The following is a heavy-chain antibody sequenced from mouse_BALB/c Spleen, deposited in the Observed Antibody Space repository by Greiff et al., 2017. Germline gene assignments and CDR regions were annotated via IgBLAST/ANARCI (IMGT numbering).Heavy chain of an antibody. CDR1: GFNIKDTY. D-gene: IGHD2-4*01. J-gene: IGHJ4*01. Sequence: VHVKQSGAELVKPGASVKLSCTASGFNIKDTYMHWVKQRPEQGLEWIGRIDPANGNTKYDPKFQGKATITADTSSNTAYLQLSSLTSEDTAVYYCASMITTGRYAMDYWGQGTSVTVSS. CDR2: IDPANGNT. CDR3: ASMITTGRYAMDY. V-gene: IGHV14-3*02.